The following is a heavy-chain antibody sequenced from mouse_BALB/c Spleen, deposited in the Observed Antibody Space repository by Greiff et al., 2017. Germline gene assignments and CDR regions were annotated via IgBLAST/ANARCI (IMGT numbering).Heavy chain of an antibody. CDR2: ISSGGST. Sequence: DVKLVESGGGLVKPGGSLKLSCAASGFTFSSYAMSWVRQTPEKRLEWVASISSGGSTYYPDSVKGRFTISRDNARNILYLQMSSLRSEDTAMYYCARSETRGYAMDYWGQGTSVTVSS. J-gene: IGHJ4*01. CDR1: GFTFSSYA. V-gene: IGHV5-6-5*01. CDR3: ARSETRGYAMDY.